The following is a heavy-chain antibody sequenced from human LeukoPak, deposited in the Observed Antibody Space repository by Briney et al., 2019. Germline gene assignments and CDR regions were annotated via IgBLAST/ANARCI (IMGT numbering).Heavy chain of an antibody. D-gene: IGHD1-26*01. J-gene: IGHJ4*02. CDR2: ITASGTAM. Sequence: GGSLRLSCAASGFTVSSNYMSWVRQAPGKGLEWVSHITASGTAMFYADSVKGRFTISRDNAKNSLYLQMNSLRDEDTAVYYCASSGSYRFDYWGQGTLVTVSS. CDR1: GFTVSSNY. V-gene: IGHV3-48*02. CDR3: ASSGSYRFDY.